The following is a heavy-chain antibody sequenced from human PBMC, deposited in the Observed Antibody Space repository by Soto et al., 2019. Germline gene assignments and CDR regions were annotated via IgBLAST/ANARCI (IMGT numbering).Heavy chain of an antibody. CDR3: AREAVGYCSGGSCYPYYYMDV. Sequence: QVQLVESGGGVVQPGRSLRLSCAASGFTFSSYGMHWVRQAPGKGLEWVAVIWYDGSNKYYADSVKGRFTISRDNSKNTLYLQMNSLRAEDTAVYYCAREAVGYCSGGSCYPYYYMDVWGKGTTVTVSS. J-gene: IGHJ6*03. D-gene: IGHD2-15*01. V-gene: IGHV3-33*01. CDR1: GFTFSSYG. CDR2: IWYDGSNK.